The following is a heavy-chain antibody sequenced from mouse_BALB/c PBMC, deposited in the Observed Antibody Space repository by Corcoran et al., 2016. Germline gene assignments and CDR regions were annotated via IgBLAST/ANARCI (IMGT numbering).Heavy chain of an antibody. CDR3: AREGNYGSSLFDY. CDR1: GYTFSSYW. D-gene: IGHD1-1*01. V-gene: IGHV1-9*01. CDR2: ILPGSGST. Sequence: QVQLQQSGAELMKPGASVKISCKATGYTFSSYWIEWVKQRPGHGLEWIGEILPGSGSTNYNEKFKGKATFTADTSSNTAYMQLSSLTSEDSAVYYCAREGNYGSSLFDYWGQGTTLTVSS. J-gene: IGHJ2*01.